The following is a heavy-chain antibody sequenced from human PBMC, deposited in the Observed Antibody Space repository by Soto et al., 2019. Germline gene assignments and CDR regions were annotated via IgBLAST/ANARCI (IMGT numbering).Heavy chain of an antibody. CDR2: IYYSGST. CDR1: GGSISSGDYY. J-gene: IGHJ6*02. CDR3: ARGEGVRGVRVDYGMDV. D-gene: IGHD3-10*01. Sequence: QVQLQESGPGLVKPSQTLSLTCTVSGGSISSGDYYWSWIRQPPGKGLEWIGYIYYSGSTYYNPSLKRRVTIPVDTSKNQFSLKLSSVTAADTAVYYCARGEGVRGVRVDYGMDVWGQGTTVTVSS. V-gene: IGHV4-30-4*01.